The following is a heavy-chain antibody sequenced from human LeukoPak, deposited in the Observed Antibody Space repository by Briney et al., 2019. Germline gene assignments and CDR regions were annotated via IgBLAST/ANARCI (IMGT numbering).Heavy chain of an antibody. CDR2: IYYNGDT. CDR1: GGSIGSSTYY. CDR3: ASTRVLRYFDWVTHFDY. D-gene: IGHD3-9*01. Sequence: PSEALSLTCTVSGGSIGSSTYYWVWIRQPPGKGLEWIGSIYYNGDTYYSPSLQSRVSISVATSKNQFSLKLSSVTAADTAVYYCASTRVLRYFDWVTHFDYWGQGTLVTVSS. J-gene: IGHJ4*02. V-gene: IGHV4-39*01.